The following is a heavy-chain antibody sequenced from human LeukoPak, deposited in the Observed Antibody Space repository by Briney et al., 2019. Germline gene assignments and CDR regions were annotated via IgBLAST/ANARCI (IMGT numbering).Heavy chain of an antibody. CDR1: GFTFSSYT. Sequence: QSGGSLRLSCAASGFTFSSYTFHWVRQAPGKGLEWVAVQDGNNKYYTDSVKGRFTISRDNSKNTLYLQMNSLRAEDTAAYYCARDDRGYSGYHFDHWGQGTLVTVSS. V-gene: IGHV3-30-3*01. D-gene: IGHD5-12*01. J-gene: IGHJ4*02. CDR3: ARDDRGYSGYHFDH. CDR2: QDGNNK.